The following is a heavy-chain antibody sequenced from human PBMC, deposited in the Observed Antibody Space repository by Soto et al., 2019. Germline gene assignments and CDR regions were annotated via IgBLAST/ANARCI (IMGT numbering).Heavy chain of an antibody. D-gene: IGHD2-15*01. CDR2: MNPNSGNT. Sequence: QVQLVQSGAEVKKPGASVKVSCKASGYTFTSYDINWVRQATGQGLEWLGWMNPNSGNTGYAQKFPGRVTMSRNTSIRTAYMELSSLRSEDTAAYYCARGCTCSGGSRYGAWSDPWGQGTLVTVSS. CDR3: ARGCTCSGGSRYGAWSDP. V-gene: IGHV1-8*01. J-gene: IGHJ5*02. CDR1: GYTFTSYD.